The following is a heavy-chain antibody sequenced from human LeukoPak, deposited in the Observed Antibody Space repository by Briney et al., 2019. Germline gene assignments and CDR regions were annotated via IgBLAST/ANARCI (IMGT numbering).Heavy chain of an antibody. V-gene: IGHV3-33*01. CDR2: IWFDGNSK. CDR3: AGGYGYWFDP. Sequence: GGSLRLSCAASGSTSGNFGIHWVRQPPGKGLEWVAVIWFDGNSKYYGDSVKGRFAISRDNSNNTVYLQMNTLRGEDTAVYYCAGGYGYWFDPWGQGILVTVSS. J-gene: IGHJ5*02. CDR1: GSTSGNFG. D-gene: IGHD5-18*01.